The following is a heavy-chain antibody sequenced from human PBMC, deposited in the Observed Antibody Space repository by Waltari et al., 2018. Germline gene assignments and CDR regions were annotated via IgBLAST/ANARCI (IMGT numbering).Heavy chain of an antibody. V-gene: IGHV4-38-2*01. CDR2: IYHSGST. J-gene: IGHJ5*02. Sequence: QVQLQESGPGLVKPSETLSLTCPVSGYSISSGYYWGWIRQPPGKGLEWIGSIYHSGSTYYNPSLKSRVTISVDTSKNQFSLKLSSGTAADTAVYYCARIQDWFDPWGQGTLVTVSS. CDR1: GYSISSGYY. D-gene: IGHD1-1*01. CDR3: ARIQDWFDP.